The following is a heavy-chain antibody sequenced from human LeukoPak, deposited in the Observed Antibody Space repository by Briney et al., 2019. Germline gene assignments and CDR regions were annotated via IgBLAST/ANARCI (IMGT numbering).Heavy chain of an antibody. CDR1: GFTFSSYG. J-gene: IGHJ3*02. CDR3: AKDLWLLKSTRHAFDI. Sequence: GGSLRLSCAASGFTFSSYGMHWVRQAPGKGLEWVAVISYDGSNKYYADSVKGRFTISRDNSKNTLYLQMNSLRAEDTAVYYCAKDLWLLKSTRHAFDIWGQGTMVTVSS. D-gene: IGHD2-15*01. V-gene: IGHV3-30*18. CDR2: ISYDGSNK.